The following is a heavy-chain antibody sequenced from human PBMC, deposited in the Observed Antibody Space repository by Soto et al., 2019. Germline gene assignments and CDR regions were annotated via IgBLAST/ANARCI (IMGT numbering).Heavy chain of an antibody. V-gene: IGHV3-74*01. D-gene: IGHD3-22*01. J-gene: IGHJ3*01. CDR2: INHDGSST. Sequence: EVQLVESGGGLVQAGGSLRLSCVASGFTFSNFWMHWVRQAPGQGLVWVSRINHDGSSTHDADSAKGRITIPSDNAKNTVDPQVPSLRAGATAVSYCSRDFVYYDPSGSQDTAFAVWGHGTRLTVSS. CDR3: SRDFVYYDPSGSQDTAFAV. CDR1: GFTFSNFW.